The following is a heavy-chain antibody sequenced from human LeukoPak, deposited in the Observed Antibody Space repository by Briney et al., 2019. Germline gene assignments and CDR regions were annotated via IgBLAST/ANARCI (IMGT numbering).Heavy chain of an antibody. V-gene: IGHV4-61*01. Sequence: PSETLSLTCTVSGGSISSGSYYWSWIRQPPGKGLEWIGYIYYSGSTNYNPSLKSRVTISVDTSKNQFSLKLSSVTAADTAVYYCARGSPGTMVRGVSHFDYWGQGTLVTVSS. CDR3: ARGSPGTMVRGVSHFDY. J-gene: IGHJ4*02. CDR1: GGSISSGSYY. CDR2: IYYSGST. D-gene: IGHD3-10*01.